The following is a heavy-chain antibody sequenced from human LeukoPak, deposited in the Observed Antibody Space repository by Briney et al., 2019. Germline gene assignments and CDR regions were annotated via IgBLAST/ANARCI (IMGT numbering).Heavy chain of an antibody. CDR1: GLPFSSFA. CDR3: ATERNWVFDY. V-gene: IGHV3-23*01. Sequence: GGSLDLSCAAPGLPFSSFAMSWVPQAPGKGLKWVSAITGSGGSTYYADSVKGRFTISRDNSKNTLYVQMNSLRAEDTAVYYCATERNWVFDYWGQGTLVTVSS. J-gene: IGHJ4*02. D-gene: IGHD7-27*01. CDR2: ITGSGGST.